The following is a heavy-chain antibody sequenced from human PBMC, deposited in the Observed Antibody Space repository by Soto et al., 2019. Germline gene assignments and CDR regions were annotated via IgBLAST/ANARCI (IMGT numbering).Heavy chain of an antibody. V-gene: IGHV4-59*08. CDR3: ARHPAIAKFENGLDV. CDR1: GGSVNYLY. CDR2: IYYTGIT. J-gene: IGHJ6*02. Sequence: PSETLSLTCTVSGGSVNYLYWSWIRQPPGKGLEWIGYIYYTGITLYNPSLKSRVTMSIDTSKNQFSLNLSSVTAADTAMYYCARHPAIAKFENGLDVWGQGTTVTVSS. D-gene: IGHD3-16*01.